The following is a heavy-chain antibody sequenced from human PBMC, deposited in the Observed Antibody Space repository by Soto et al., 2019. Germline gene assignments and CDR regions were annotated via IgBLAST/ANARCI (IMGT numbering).Heavy chain of an antibody. Sequence: GGSLRLSCAASGFTFSSYAMHWVRQAPGKGPEWVAVISYDGSNKYYADSVKGRFTISRDNSKNTLYLQMNSLRAEDTAVYYCASDQIEGYCSSTSCYLEGLDYWGQGTLVTVSS. J-gene: IGHJ4*02. CDR3: ASDQIEGYCSSTSCYLEGLDY. D-gene: IGHD2-2*01. CDR1: GFTFSSYA. V-gene: IGHV3-30-3*01. CDR2: ISYDGSNK.